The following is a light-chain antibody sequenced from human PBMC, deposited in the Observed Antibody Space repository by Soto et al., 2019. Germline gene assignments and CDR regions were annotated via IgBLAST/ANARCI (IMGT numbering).Light chain of an antibody. V-gene: IGKV3-11*01. CDR1: QSVSSA. J-gene: IGKJ1*01. CDR3: QQRSDWPST. Sequence: EIVLTQSPATLSLFPGERATLSCRASQSVSSALAWFQQKPGQAPRLLIYDASNRATDTPARFSGSGSGTDFTLTISSLDPEDFAVYYCQQRSDWPSTFGQGTKVDIK. CDR2: DAS.